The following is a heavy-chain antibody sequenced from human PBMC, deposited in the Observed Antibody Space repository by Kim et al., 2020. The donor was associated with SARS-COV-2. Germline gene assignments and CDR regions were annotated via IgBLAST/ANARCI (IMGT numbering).Heavy chain of an antibody. V-gene: IGHV4-34*01. J-gene: IGHJ3*01. CDR2: INHSGRT. Sequence: SETLSLTCAVYGGSFSGYYWSWIRQPPGKGLEWIGEINHSGRTNYNPSLKSRVTISVDTSKNQFSLKLTPVTAADTAVYYCAGRLFNPSVWGSHFCDFWG. CDR1: GGSFSGYY. D-gene: IGHD3-16*01. CDR3: AGRLFNPSVWGSHFCDF.